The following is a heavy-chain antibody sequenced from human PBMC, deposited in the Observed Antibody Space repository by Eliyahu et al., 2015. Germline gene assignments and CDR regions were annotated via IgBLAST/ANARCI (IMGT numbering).Heavy chain of an antibody. J-gene: IGHJ2*01. V-gene: IGHV4-39*01. CDR1: GGSISXSSYY. Sequence: QLQLQESGPGLVKPSETLSLTCTVSGGSISXSSYYXGWLRQPPGKGLEWIGNIHYSGSAYYNPSLKSRVTMSVDTSKNQFSLKLSSVTAADTAVYYCARLKYCTGGSCYSENWYFDLWGRGTLVTVSS. D-gene: IGHD2-15*01. CDR2: IHYSGSA. CDR3: ARLKYCTGGSCYSENWYFDL.